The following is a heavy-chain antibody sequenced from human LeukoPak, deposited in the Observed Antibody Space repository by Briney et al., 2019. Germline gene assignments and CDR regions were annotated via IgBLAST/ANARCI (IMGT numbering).Heavy chain of an antibody. CDR3: ARDRGMGRFMDV. CDR2: INSDGRTT. V-gene: IGHV3-74*01. J-gene: IGHJ6*02. CDR1: GFAFNGYW. D-gene: IGHD3-16*01. Sequence: PGGSLRLSCAASGFAFNGYWLHWVRQAPGKGLVWVSHINSDGRTTNYADSVKGRFTISRDNAKNTLYLQMSSLRAEDTAVYYCARDRGMGRFMDVWGQGTTVTVSS.